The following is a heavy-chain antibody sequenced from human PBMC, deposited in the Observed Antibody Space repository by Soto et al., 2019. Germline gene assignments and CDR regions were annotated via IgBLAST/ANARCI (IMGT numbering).Heavy chain of an antibody. Sequence: PAGSLRLSCAASGFTLSGYAMDWVRQAPGKGLEYVSGISSNGVGTYYANSVQGRFTISRDNSKNTVYLQMGSLRPEDMAVYYCARRARPDFYYMDVWGKGTTVTVS. D-gene: IGHD6-6*01. CDR1: GFTLSGYA. CDR3: ARRARPDFYYMDV. J-gene: IGHJ6*03. V-gene: IGHV3-64*01. CDR2: ISSNGVGT.